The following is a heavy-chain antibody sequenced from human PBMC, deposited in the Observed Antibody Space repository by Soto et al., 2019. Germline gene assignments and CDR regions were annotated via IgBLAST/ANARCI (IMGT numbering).Heavy chain of an antibody. D-gene: IGHD6-13*01. J-gene: IGHJ4*02. CDR3: ARGAAAAVIYYFDY. V-gene: IGHV1-69*01. CDR2: IIPIFGTA. Sequence: QVQLVQSGAEVKKPGSSVKVSCKASGGTFSSYAISWGRQAPGQGLEWMGGIIPIFGTANYAQKFQGRVTITADESTSTAYMELSSLRSEDTAVYYCARGAAAAVIYYFDYWGQGTLVTVSS. CDR1: GGTFSSYA.